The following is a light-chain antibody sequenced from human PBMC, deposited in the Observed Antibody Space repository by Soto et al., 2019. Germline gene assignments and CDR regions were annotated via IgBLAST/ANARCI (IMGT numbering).Light chain of an antibody. V-gene: IGKV3-20*01. CDR1: QSVSSSY. CDR3: QQYGSSP. J-gene: IGKJ2*01. CDR2: GAS. Sequence: EIVLTQSPGTLSLSPGERATLSCRASQSVSSSYLAWYQQKPGQAPRLLIYGASSRDTGIPDRFSGSGSGTDFTLTISRLEPEDFAVYYCQQYGSSPFGQGTMLEIK.